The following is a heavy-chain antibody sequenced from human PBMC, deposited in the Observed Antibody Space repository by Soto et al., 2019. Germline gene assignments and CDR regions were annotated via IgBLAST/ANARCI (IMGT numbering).Heavy chain of an antibody. CDR1: GYTFTGYY. D-gene: IGHD3-22*01. V-gene: IGHV1-2*04. CDR2: INPNSGGT. J-gene: IGHJ3*02. Sequence: ASVKVSCKASGYTFTGYYMHWVRQAPGQGLEWMGWINPNSGGTNYAQKFQGWVTMTRDTSISTAYMELSRLRSDDTAVYYCARDLASTYYYDSSGYYYGSRAIDIWGKAIMVTVSS. CDR3: ARDLASTYYYDSSGYYYGSRAIDI.